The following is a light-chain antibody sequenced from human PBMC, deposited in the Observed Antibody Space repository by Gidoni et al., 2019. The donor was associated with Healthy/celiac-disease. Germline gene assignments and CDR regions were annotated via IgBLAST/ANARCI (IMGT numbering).Light chain of an antibody. J-gene: IGKJ4*01. CDR3: QQYDTLPLT. V-gene: IGKV1-33*01. CDR1: KDISNY. Sequence: DIQMTKSPSSLSASVGDRVTITCQASKDISNYLNWYQQKPGKAPKLLIYDASNLETGGPSMLSGSGSGTYFTFTISSLQPEDIATYHCQQYDTLPLTFGGGTKVEIK. CDR2: DAS.